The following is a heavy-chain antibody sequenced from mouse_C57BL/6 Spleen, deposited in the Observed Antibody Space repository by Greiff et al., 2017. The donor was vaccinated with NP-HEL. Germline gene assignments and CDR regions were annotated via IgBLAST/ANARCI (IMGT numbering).Heavy chain of an antibody. D-gene: IGHD1-1*01. CDR1: GYSFTDYN. Sequence: VQLQQSGPELVKPGASVKISCKASGYSFTDYNMHWVKQSTGKSLEWIGVINPNYGTTSYNQKFKGKATLTVDQSSSTAYMQLNSLTSEDSAVYYCARSYYYGSSLYYYAMDYWGQGTSVTVSS. V-gene: IGHV1-39*01. CDR3: ARSYYYGSSLYYYAMDY. CDR2: INPNYGTT. J-gene: IGHJ4*01.